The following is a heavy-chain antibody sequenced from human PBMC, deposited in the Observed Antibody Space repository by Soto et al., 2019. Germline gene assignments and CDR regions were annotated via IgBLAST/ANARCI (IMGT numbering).Heavy chain of an antibody. J-gene: IGHJ4*02. CDR3: ARHTPAISISDH. Sequence: SETLSLTCAVYGGSFSGYYWCWIRQPPGKGLEWIGSIYYSGSTYYNPSLKSRVTISLDTSKNQFSLKLSSVTAADTAVYYCARHTPAISISDHWGQGTLVTVSS. CDR1: GGSFSGYY. D-gene: IGHD2-15*01. CDR2: IYYSGST. V-gene: IGHV4-39*01.